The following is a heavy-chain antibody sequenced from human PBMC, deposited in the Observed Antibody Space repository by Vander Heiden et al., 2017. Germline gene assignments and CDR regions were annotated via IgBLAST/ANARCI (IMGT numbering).Heavy chain of an antibody. V-gene: IGHV3-33*01. Sequence: QVQLVESGGGVVQPGRSVRLSCPAAGFTLSGYGMHWVRQAPGKGLEWVAVIWYDGSNKYYADSVKGRFTISRDNSKNTLYLQMNSLRAEDTAVYYCARATGVPAAIGSLDVWGQGTTVTVSS. CDR1: GFTLSGYG. D-gene: IGHD2-2*01. J-gene: IGHJ6*02. CDR2: IWYDGSNK. CDR3: ARATGVPAAIGSLDV.